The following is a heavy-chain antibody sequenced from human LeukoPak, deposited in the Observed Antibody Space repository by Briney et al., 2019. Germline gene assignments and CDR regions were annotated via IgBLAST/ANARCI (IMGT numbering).Heavy chain of an antibody. CDR2: IHSGGST. CDR3: AREGPLVVPAAMGGYYYYYYMDV. V-gene: IGHV3-53*01. D-gene: IGHD2-2*01. Sequence: PGGSLRLSCAASGFTVSSHYMSWVRQAPGKGLEWVSVIHSGGSTYYADSVKGRFTISRDNSKNTLYLQMNSLRAEDTAVYYCAREGPLVVPAAMGGYYYYYYMDVWGKGTTVTISS. CDR1: GFTVSSHY. J-gene: IGHJ6*03.